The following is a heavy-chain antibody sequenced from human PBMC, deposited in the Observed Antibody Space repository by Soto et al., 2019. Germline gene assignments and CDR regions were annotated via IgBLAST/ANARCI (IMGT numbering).Heavy chain of an antibody. V-gene: IGHV4-34*01. Sequence: SETLSLTCAVYGGSFSGYYWSWIRQPPGKGLEWIGEINHSGSTSYNPSLKSRVTISVDTSKNQFSLKLSSVTAADTAVYYCATKGGSSSRYNWFDPWGQGTLVTVSS. J-gene: IGHJ5*02. CDR3: ATKGGSSSRYNWFDP. D-gene: IGHD6-13*01. CDR2: INHSGST. CDR1: GGSFSGYY.